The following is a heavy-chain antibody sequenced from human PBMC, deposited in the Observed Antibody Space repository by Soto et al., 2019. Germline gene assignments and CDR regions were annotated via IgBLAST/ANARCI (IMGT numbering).Heavy chain of an antibody. CDR3: AKHSTADRGGPDLMVRGVIITPSFDY. CDR2: IYYSGST. J-gene: IGHJ4*02. D-gene: IGHD3-10*01. CDR1: GGSISSSSYY. Sequence: QLQRQESGPGLVKPSETLSLTCTVSGGSISSSSYYWGWIRQPPGKGLEWIGSIYYSGSTYYNPSLKSRVTTPVNSSKNQFSQKLSSVTAADKAVYYCAKHSTADRGGPDLMVRGVIITPSFDYWGQGTLVTVSS. V-gene: IGHV4-39*01.